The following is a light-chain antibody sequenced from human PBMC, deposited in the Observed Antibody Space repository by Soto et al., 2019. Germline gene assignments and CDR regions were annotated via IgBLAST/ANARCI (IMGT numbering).Light chain of an antibody. V-gene: IGKV1-5*01. CDR2: DAS. CDR1: QRIIVW. CDR3: QQYNSYPWT. Sequence: DIQMTQSPSTLSASVGDRVNIACRASQRIIVWLAWYQQKAGKAPKLLIYDASNLESGVPSRFSGSGSGTELTLTISSLQPDDFATYYCQQYNSYPWTFGQGTKVEIK. J-gene: IGKJ1*01.